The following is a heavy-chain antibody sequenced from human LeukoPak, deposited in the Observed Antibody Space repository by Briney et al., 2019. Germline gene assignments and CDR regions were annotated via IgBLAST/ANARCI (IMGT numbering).Heavy chain of an antibody. CDR3: ARASQPVNWNDGKPNWFDP. J-gene: IGHJ5*02. V-gene: IGHV1-46*01. CDR1: GYTFTSYY. D-gene: IGHD1-1*01. CDR2: INPSGGST. Sequence: GASVKVSCKASGYTFTSYYMHWVRQAPGQGLEWMGIINPSGGSTSYAQKFQGRVTMTRDTSTSTVYMELSSLRSEDTAVYYCARASQPVNWNDGKPNWFDPWGQGTLVTVSS.